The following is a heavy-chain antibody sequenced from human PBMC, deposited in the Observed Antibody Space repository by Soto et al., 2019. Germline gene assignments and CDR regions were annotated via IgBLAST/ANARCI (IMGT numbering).Heavy chain of an antibody. CDR3: ARADSGSDAFDI. CDR1: GGSISSGGYH. J-gene: IGHJ3*02. Sequence: SETLSLTCTVSGGSISSGGYHWSWIRQRPGKGLEWIGNIYYNTGSTYYTPSLKSRVSISIDRSKNQFSLNLSSVTAADTAVYYCARADSGSDAFDIWGQGTMVTVSS. D-gene: IGHD5-12*01. CDR2: IYYNTGST. V-gene: IGHV4-31*03.